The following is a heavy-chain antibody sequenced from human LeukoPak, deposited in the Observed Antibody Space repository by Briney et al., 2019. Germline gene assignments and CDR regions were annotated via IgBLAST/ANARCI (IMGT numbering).Heavy chain of an antibody. J-gene: IGHJ4*02. CDR3: ARDFNTMIDLPTFDY. D-gene: IGHD3-22*01. CDR2: INPNSGGT. CDR1: GYTFTGYY. Sequence: VASVKVSCKASGYTFTGYYMHWVRQAPGQGLEWMGWINPNSGGTNYAQKFQGWVTMTRDTSISTAYMELSRLRSDDTAVYYCARDFNTMIDLPTFDYWGQGTLVTVSS. V-gene: IGHV1-2*04.